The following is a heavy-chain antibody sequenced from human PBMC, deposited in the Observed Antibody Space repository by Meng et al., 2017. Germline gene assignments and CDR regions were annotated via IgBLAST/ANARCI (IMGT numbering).Heavy chain of an antibody. V-gene: IGHV1-2*06. D-gene: IGHD6-13*01. CDR1: GYNFPNYY. CDR2: IDPKSGDT. CDR3: ARDEEISAAGYLFGDY. J-gene: IGHJ4*02. Sequence: ASVKVSCKPSGYNFPNYYIHWVRLAPGRGLEWMGHIDPKSGDTRYAQKFQGRVTMTGDTSIGTAYMELTELRSDDTALYYCARDEEISAAGYLFGDYWGQGTLVTVSS.